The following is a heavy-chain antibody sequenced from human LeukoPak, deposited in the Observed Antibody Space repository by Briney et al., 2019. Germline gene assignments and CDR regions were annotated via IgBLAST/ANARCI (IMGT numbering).Heavy chain of an antibody. V-gene: IGHV5-51*01. Sequence: GESLKISCKGSGYSFSSYWIAWVRQMPGKGLEWMGIIYPGDSDTRYSPSFQGQVTISVDRSINTTYLQWSSLKASDTAMYYCARYILAAGTCWFDPWGQGTPVTVSS. J-gene: IGHJ5*02. CDR3: ARYILAAGTCWFDP. CDR2: IYPGDSDT. CDR1: GYSFSSYW. D-gene: IGHD6-13*01.